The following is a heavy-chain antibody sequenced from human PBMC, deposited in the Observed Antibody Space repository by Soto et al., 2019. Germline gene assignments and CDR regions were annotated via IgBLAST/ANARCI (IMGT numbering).Heavy chain of an antibody. Sequence: PVESLRVSSKGSGYSCTSYCISWVRQMTGKGLEWMGRIDPGDSDTRYSPSFQGQVTISADKSISTAYLQWSSLKASDTAMYYCARQRYGDSYYYYYYGMDVWGQGTTVTVSS. CDR1: GYSCTSYC. J-gene: IGHJ6*02. CDR2: IDPGDSDT. V-gene: IGHV5-51*01. D-gene: IGHD4-17*01. CDR3: ARQRYGDSYYYYYYGMDV.